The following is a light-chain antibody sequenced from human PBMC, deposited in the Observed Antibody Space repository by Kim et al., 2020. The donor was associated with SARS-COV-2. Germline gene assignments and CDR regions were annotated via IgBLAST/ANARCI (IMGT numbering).Light chain of an antibody. J-gene: IGKJ1*01. CDR3: QQYNNWPQT. V-gene: IGKV3-15*01. Sequence: VSPGERATLSCRASQSVSSNLAWYQQKPGQAPRLLIYGASTRATGIPARFSGSGSGTEFTLTISSLQSEDFAVYYCQQYNNWPQTFGQGTKVEIK. CDR2: GAS. CDR1: QSVSSN.